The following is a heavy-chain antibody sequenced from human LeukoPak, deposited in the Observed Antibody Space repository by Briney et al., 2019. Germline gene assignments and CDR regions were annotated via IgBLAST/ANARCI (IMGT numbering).Heavy chain of an antibody. J-gene: IGHJ5*02. D-gene: IGHD3-3*01. CDR2: IKQDGSVH. CDR1: GFIFSGYW. V-gene: IGHV3-7*01. Sequence: PGGSLRLSCAASGFIFSGYWMSWVRQAPGKGLEWVANIKQDGSVHQYVDSVKGRFIISRDNAKNSVYLQMDSLRAEDTAVYYCSGFPRTRDLSWGQGTLVTVSS. CDR3: SGFPRTRDLS.